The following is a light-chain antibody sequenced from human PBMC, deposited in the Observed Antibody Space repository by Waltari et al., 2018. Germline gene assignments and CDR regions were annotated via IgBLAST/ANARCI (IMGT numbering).Light chain of an antibody. Sequence: SYELPPPPSVSVSPGQTARIPCSGVALPKPYASWYQQKPGQAPVLLIYKDRERPSGIPERFAGSSPGTTVTVTISGVQAEDEADYYCQSADSSGTGVFGGGTKLTVL. CDR3: QSADSSGTGV. CDR2: KDR. J-gene: IGLJ3*02. V-gene: IGLV3-25*03. CDR1: ALPKPY.